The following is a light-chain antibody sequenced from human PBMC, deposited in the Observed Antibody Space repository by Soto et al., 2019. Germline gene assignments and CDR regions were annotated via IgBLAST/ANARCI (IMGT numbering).Light chain of an antibody. CDR1: QSIDTW. CDR3: QQYESWPLT. CDR2: RAS. V-gene: IGKV1-5*03. J-gene: IGKJ4*01. Sequence: DIQMTQSPSTLSASVGDRVTITCRASQSIDTWLAWYQQKPGKAPNLLIYRASSLEIGVPSRLSGSGSGTDFTLTISSLQPGDFATYYCQQYESWPLTFGGGTKVE.